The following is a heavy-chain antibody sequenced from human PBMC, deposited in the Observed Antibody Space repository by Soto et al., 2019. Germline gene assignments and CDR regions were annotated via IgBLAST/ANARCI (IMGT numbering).Heavy chain of an antibody. Sequence: EVQLVESGGGLVQTGGSLRLSCAASGFTFSRYWMKWVRQAPGKGLEWVANIKQDGSETYYVDSVKGRFTISRDNAKNSLFLQMNSLRAEDTAVYYCAGGSGWLSDSWGQGILVTVSS. D-gene: IGHD6-19*01. J-gene: IGHJ4*02. CDR1: GFTFSRYW. CDR2: IKQDGSET. CDR3: AGGSGWLSDS. V-gene: IGHV3-7*05.